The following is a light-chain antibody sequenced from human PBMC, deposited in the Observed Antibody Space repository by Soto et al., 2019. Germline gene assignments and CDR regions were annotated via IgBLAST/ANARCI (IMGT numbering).Light chain of an antibody. V-gene: IGLV1-40*01. J-gene: IGLJ1*01. CDR2: ANT. CDR1: SSNIGAGFD. CDR3: QSYDSSLTAYV. Sequence: QSVLTQPPSLSGAPGQRVTISCTGSSSNIGAGFDVHWYQQLPGTAPKLLIYANTNRPAGVPDRFSGSKSGTSASLDITGLQADDEADYYCQSYDSSLTAYVFGAGTKLTVL.